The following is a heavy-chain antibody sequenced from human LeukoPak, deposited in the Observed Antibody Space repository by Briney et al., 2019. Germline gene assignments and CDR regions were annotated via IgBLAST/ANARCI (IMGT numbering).Heavy chain of an antibody. D-gene: IGHD2-2*01. V-gene: IGHV3-53*01. Sequence: PGGSLRLSCAASGFTVSSNYMSWVRQAPGKGLEWVSVIYSGGSTYYADSVKGRFTISRDNSKNTLYLQMNSLRAEDTAVYYCARDRCSSTSCSQVNWFDPWGQGTLVTISS. J-gene: IGHJ5*02. CDR2: IYSGGST. CDR3: ARDRCSSTSCSQVNWFDP. CDR1: GFTVSSNY.